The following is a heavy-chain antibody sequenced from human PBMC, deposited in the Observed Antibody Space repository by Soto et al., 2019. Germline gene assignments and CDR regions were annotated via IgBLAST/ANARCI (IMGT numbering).Heavy chain of an antibody. D-gene: IGHD3-22*01. CDR2: INAGNGDT. CDR1: GYTFTTYP. J-gene: IGHJ4*02. V-gene: IGHV1-3*01. Sequence: GASVKVSCKASGYTFTTYPMHWVRQAPGQRLEWMGWINAGNGDTKYSQKFQGRVTITRDTSANTAYMELSSLRSEDTAVYYCARHSTPYASSGPGDYWGQGTLVTVSS. CDR3: ARHSTPYASSGPGDY.